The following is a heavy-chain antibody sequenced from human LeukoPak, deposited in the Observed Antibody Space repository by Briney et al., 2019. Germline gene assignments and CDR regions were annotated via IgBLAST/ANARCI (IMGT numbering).Heavy chain of an antibody. CDR3: AREDIVVVVAASRRFDP. Sequence: PGGSLRLSCAASGFTFSSYGTIWVPQAPGKGLEWVANIKQDGSEQYYVDSVKGRFTISSDNAKNSLYLQMNSRRAEDTAVYYCAREDIVVVVAASRRFDPWGQGTLVTVSS. V-gene: IGHV3-7*01. CDR2: IKQDGSEQ. J-gene: IGHJ5*02. CDR1: GFTFSSYG. D-gene: IGHD2-15*01.